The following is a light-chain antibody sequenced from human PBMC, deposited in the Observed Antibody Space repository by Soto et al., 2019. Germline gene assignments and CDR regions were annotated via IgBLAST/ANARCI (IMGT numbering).Light chain of an antibody. CDR1: QSISTW. Sequence: DIQMTRSPSTLSASVGDRVTITCRASQSISTWLAWYQQKPGKGPKFLIYDASSLESGVPSRFSGSGSGTEFTLTISSLQPDDFATYYCQQYNSYSWTFGQGTKVEIK. CDR3: QQYNSYSWT. CDR2: DAS. J-gene: IGKJ1*01. V-gene: IGKV1-5*01.